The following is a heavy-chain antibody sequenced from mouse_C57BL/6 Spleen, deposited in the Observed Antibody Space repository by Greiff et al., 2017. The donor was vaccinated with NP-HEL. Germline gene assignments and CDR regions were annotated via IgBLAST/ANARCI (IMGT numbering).Heavy chain of an antibody. Sequence: QVHVKQPGAELVKPGASVKMSCKASGYTFTSYWITWVKQRPGQGLEWIGDIYPGSGSTNYNEKFKSKATLTVDTSSSTAYMQLSSLTSEDSAVYYCARRIATGGNYFDYWGQGTTLTVSS. CDR2: IYPGSGST. CDR3: ARRIATGGNYFDY. J-gene: IGHJ2*01. V-gene: IGHV1-55*01. CDR1: GYTFTSYW. D-gene: IGHD1-1*01.